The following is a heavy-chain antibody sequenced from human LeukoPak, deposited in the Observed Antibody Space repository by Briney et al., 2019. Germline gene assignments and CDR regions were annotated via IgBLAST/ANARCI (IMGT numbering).Heavy chain of an antibody. J-gene: IGHJ4*02. Sequence: GGSLRLSCAASGFTFSDYGMHWVRQAPGKGLEWVAAIWSDGINKYSADSVKGRFTISRDNSKNTLYLQMNSLRVEDSAVYYCARDYAVGWGQGTLVTVSS. CDR3: ARDYAVG. D-gene: IGHD3-16*01. CDR1: GFTFSDYG. CDR2: IWSDGINK. V-gene: IGHV3-33*01.